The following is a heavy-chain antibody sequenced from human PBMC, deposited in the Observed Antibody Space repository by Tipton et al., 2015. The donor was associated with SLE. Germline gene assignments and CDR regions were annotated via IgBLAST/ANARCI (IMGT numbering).Heavy chain of an antibody. CDR1: GYSISSGYY. J-gene: IGHJ4*02. V-gene: IGHV4-38-2*02. CDR3: ARRRDGYSYYFDY. CDR2: IYHSGST. Sequence: TLSLTCTVSGYSISSGYYWGWIRQPPGKGLEWIGSIYHSGSTYYNPSLKSRVTISVDTSKNQFSLKLSSVTAADTAVYYCARRRDGYSYYFDYWGQGTLVTVSS. D-gene: IGHD5-24*01.